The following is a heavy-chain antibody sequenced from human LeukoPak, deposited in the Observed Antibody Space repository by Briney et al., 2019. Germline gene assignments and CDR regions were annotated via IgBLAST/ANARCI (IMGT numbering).Heavy chain of an antibody. J-gene: IGHJ4*02. CDR3: ARVGYCSSTSCYASDY. Sequence: SETLSLTCAVYGGSFSGYYWSWTRQPPGKGLEWIGEINHSGSTNYNPSLKSRVTISVDTSKNQFSLKLSSVTAADTAVYYCARVGYCSSTSCYASDYWGQGTLVTVSS. CDR2: INHSGST. V-gene: IGHV4-34*01. CDR1: GGSFSGYY. D-gene: IGHD2-2*01.